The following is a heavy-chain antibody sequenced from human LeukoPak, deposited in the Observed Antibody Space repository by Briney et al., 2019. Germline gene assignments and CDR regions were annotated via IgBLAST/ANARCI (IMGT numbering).Heavy chain of an antibody. J-gene: IGHJ5*02. CDR3: ARYSPRYTAMVS. V-gene: IGHV1-2*02. D-gene: IGHD5-18*01. CDR2: INPNSGGT. CDR1: GYTFTGHY. Sequence: ASVKVSCKASGYTFTGHYMHWVRQAPGQGLEWMGWINPNSGGTNYAQKFQGRVTMTRDTSISTAYMELSRLRSDDTAVYYCARYSPRYTAMVSWGQGTLVTVSS.